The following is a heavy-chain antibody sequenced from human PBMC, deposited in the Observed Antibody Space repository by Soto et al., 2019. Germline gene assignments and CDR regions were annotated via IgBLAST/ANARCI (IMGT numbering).Heavy chain of an antibody. V-gene: IGHV4-59*01. CDR3: ARDERTFGDGAFDI. J-gene: IGHJ3*02. Sequence: PSETLSLTCTVSGGSISSYYWSWIRQPPGKGLEWIGYIYYGGSTNYNPSLKSRVTISVDTSKNQFSLKLSSVTAADTAVYYCARDERTFGDGAFDIWGQGTMVTVSS. CDR1: GGSISSYY. CDR2: IYYGGST. D-gene: IGHD3-16*01.